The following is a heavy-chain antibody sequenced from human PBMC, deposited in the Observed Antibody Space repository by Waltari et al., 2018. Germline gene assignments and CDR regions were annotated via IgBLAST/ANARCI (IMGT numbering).Heavy chain of an antibody. Sequence: EVQLVESGGDLIKPGGSLRLSCAASGFTFINAWMSWVRQARGKGLKWVGRIKNKAHGARTGYAVPWKGRFTNSRDDSKNPLYLQMDNLKTEDTAVYYCASDIPGDYEPFDYWGQGTLVTVSS. D-gene: IGHD4-17*01. CDR2: IKNKAHGART. V-gene: IGHV3-15*01. CDR1: GFTFINAW. CDR3: ASDIPGDYEPFDY. J-gene: IGHJ4*02.